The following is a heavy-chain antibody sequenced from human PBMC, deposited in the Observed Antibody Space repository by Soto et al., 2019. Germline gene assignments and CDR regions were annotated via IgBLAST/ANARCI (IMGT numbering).Heavy chain of an antibody. J-gene: IGHJ4*01. V-gene: IGHV3-30-3*01. Sequence: PGGSLILSCAASGFTFSTYAIHWVRQAPGKGLEWVAVISYDGSNKYYADSVKGRFTISRDNSKNTLYLQMNSLRAEDTAVYYCARSEDTAMTYYYFDYWGQGTLVTVSS. CDR3: ARSEDTAMTYYYFDY. CDR2: ISYDGSNK. CDR1: GFTFSTYA. D-gene: IGHD5-18*01.